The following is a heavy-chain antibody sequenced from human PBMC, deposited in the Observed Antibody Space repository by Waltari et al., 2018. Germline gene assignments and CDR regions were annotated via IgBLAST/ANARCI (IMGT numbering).Heavy chain of an antibody. V-gene: IGHV3-33*01. J-gene: IGHJ6*02. CDR2: IWYDGSNK. CDR3: ARIRIPGNYYYYGMDV. CDR1: GFTFSSYG. D-gene: IGHD5-18*01. Sequence: QVQLVESGGGVVQPGRSLRLSCAASGFTFSSYGMHWVRQAPGKGLEWVAVIWYDGSNKYYADSVKGRFTISRDNSKNTLYLQMNSLRAEDTAVYYCARIRIPGNYYYYGMDVWGQGTTVTVSS.